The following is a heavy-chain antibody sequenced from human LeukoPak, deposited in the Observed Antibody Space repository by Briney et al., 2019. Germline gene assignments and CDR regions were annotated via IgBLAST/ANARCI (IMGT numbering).Heavy chain of an antibody. Sequence: SETLSLTCTVSGGSISSYYWSWIRQPPGKGLEWIGYIYYSGSTKYNPSLKSRVTISVDMSKNQFSLKLSSVTAADTAVYYCARYRGKTTVSSLDWFDPWGQGTLVTVSS. CDR3: ARYRGKTTVSSLDWFDP. V-gene: IGHV4-59*01. CDR2: IYYSGST. CDR1: GGSISSYY. J-gene: IGHJ5*02. D-gene: IGHD4-11*01.